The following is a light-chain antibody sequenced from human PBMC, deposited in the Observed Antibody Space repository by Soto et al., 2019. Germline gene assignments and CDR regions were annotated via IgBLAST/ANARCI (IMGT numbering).Light chain of an antibody. J-gene: IGLJ2*01. CDR2: DVT. CDR1: SSDVGGYNE. Sequence: QSALTQPASVSGSPGQSTTISCTGTSSDVGGYNEVSWYQQRPGKAPKLMIYDVTNRPSGVSNRFSGSKSGNTASLTISGLQAEDEAYYFCSSHSAGSTLIFGGGTKVTVL. CDR3: SSHSAGSTLI. V-gene: IGLV2-14*03.